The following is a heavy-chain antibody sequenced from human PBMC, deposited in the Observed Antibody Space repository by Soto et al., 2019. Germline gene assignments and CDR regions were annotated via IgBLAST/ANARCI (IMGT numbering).Heavy chain of an antibody. D-gene: IGHD1-26*01. CDR1: GFTVSSNY. Sequence: PGGSLRLSCAASGFTVSSNYMSWVRQAPGKGLEWVSVIYSGGSTYYADSVKGRFTISRDNSKNTLYLQMNSLRAEDTAVYYCARDLGIGPIVGATTAYYGMDVWGQGTTVTVSS. CDR2: IYSGGST. V-gene: IGHV3-53*01. CDR3: ARDLGIGPIVGATTAYYGMDV. J-gene: IGHJ6*02.